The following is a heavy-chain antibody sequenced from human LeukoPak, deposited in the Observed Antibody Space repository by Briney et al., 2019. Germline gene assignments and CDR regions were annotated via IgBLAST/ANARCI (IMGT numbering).Heavy chain of an antibody. CDR3: AGPRGLNYYDSSGYYYDHAFDI. CDR2: ISAYNGNT. V-gene: IGHV1-18*01. CDR1: GYTFTSYG. J-gene: IGHJ3*02. D-gene: IGHD3-22*01. Sequence: ASVKVSCKASGYTFTSYGISWVRQAPGQGLEWMGWISAYNGNTNYAQKLQGRVTMTTDTSTSTAYMELRSLRSDDTAVYYCAGPRGLNYYDSSGYYYDHAFDIWGQGTMVTVSS.